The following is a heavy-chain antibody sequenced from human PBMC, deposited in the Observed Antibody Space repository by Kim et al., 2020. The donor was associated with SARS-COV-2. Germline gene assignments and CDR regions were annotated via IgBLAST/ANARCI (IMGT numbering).Heavy chain of an antibody. J-gene: IGHJ4*02. CDR3: ARDGYIIFDY. V-gene: IGHV1-69*01. CDR2: GPA. D-gene: IGHD5-12*01. Sequence: GPANYAQQFQSRVTITADESTSTAYMELSSLRSEDTAVYYCARDGYIIFDYWGQGTLVTVSS.